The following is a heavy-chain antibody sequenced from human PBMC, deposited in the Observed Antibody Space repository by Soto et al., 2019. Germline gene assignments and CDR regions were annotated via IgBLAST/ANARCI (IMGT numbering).Heavy chain of an antibody. CDR2: VYPTGKT. D-gene: IGHD3-16*01. Sequence: QVQLQESGPGLVKPSETLSLTCTVSGGSISSYYWCWTRQPAGKGLEWVGRVYPTGKTNYNPSLQSRLTLTADTSSNQFSLNLTSATAADTAVYYCARCGLDYGMDVWGQGTTVTVSS. J-gene: IGHJ6*02. V-gene: IGHV4-4*07. CDR3: ARCGLDYGMDV. CDR1: GGSISSYY.